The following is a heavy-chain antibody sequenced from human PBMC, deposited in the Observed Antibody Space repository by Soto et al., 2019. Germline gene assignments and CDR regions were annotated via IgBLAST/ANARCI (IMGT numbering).Heavy chain of an antibody. V-gene: IGHV1-69*06. CDR1: GGTFSSYA. Sequence: ASVKVSCKASGGTFSSYAISWVRQAPGQGLEWMGGIIPIFGTANYAQKFQGRVTITADKSTSTAYMELSSLRSEDTAVYYCARMSIFGVVDYYYYYGMDVWGQGTTVTVSS. CDR2: IIPIFGTA. J-gene: IGHJ6*02. D-gene: IGHD3-3*01. CDR3: ARMSIFGVVDYYYYYGMDV.